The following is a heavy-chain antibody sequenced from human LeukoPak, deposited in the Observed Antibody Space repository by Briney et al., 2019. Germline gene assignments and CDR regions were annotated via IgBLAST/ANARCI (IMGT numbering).Heavy chain of an antibody. J-gene: IGHJ4*02. V-gene: IGHV3-23*01. Sequence: GGSLRLSCAASGFTFSSYAMSWVRQAPGKGLGWVSAISGSGGSTYYADCVKGRFTISRDNSKNTLYLQMNSLRAEDTAVYYCAKDIVEMATMLYFDYWGQGTLVTVSS. CDR3: AKDIVEMATMLYFDY. D-gene: IGHD5-24*01. CDR1: GFTFSSYA. CDR2: ISGSGGST.